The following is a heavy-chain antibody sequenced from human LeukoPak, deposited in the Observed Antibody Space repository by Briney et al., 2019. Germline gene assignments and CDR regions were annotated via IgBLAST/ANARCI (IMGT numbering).Heavy chain of an antibody. CDR1: GFTFSDYD. Sequence: GGSLRLSCAASGFTFSDYDMNWVRQAPGKGLEWVSSISSSSIYVSYADSVKGRFTISRDNAKNSLYLQMNSLRAEDTAIYYCARDWGAAGLWDYWGQGTLVTVSS. J-gene: IGHJ4*02. CDR2: ISSSSIYV. D-gene: IGHD6-13*01. CDR3: ARDWGAAGLWDY. V-gene: IGHV3-21*04.